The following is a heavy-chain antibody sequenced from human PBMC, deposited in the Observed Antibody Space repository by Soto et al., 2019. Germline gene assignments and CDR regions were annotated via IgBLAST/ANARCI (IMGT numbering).Heavy chain of an antibody. CDR1: GYTFTSYD. CDR2: MNPNSGNT. V-gene: IGHV1-8*01. D-gene: IGHD2-2*03. Sequence: GASVKVSCKASGYTFTSYDINWVRQATGQGLEWMGWMNPNSGNTGYAQKFQGRVTMTRNTSISTAYMELSSVTAADTAVYYCARVDGYCSSTSCQNWFDPWGQGTLVTVSS. J-gene: IGHJ5*02. CDR3: ARVDGYCSSTSCQNWFDP.